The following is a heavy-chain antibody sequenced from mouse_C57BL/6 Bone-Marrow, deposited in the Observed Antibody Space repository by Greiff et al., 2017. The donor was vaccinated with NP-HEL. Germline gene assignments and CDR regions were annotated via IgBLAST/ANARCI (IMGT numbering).Heavy chain of an antibody. J-gene: IGHJ3*01. D-gene: IGHD1-1*01. CDR3: AREYTVTTVDRAWFAY. CDR1: GYTFTDYY. Sequence: EVQLQQSGPVLVKPGASVKMSCKASGYTFTDYYMNWVKQSHGKSLEWIGVINPYNGGTSYNQKFKGKATLTVDNSSSTAYMELNSLTSEDSAVYYCAREYTVTTVDRAWFAYWGQGTLVTVSA. CDR2: INPYNGGT. V-gene: IGHV1-19*01.